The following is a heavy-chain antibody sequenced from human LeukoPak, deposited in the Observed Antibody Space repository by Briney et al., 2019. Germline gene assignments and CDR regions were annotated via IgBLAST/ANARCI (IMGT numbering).Heavy chain of an antibody. CDR1: GGSISSSSYY. CDR2: IYYSGST. Sequence: SETLSLTCTVSGGSISSSSYYWGWIRQPPGKGLEWIGSIYYSGSTYYNPSLKSRVTISVDTSKNQFSLKLSSVTAADTAVYYCALPGDSSSHPFDYWGQGTLVTVSS. V-gene: IGHV4-39*01. D-gene: IGHD6-13*01. CDR3: ALPGDSSSHPFDY. J-gene: IGHJ4*02.